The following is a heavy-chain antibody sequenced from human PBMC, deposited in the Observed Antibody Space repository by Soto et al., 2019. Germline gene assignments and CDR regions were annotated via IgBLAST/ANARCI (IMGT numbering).Heavy chain of an antibody. V-gene: IGHV3-30-3*01. Sequence: QEQVVESGGGVVQPGRSLRLSCAASGFTFSTHAMHWVRQAPGRGLEWVAIISYDGTTKDYADSVKGRFTISRDNSKNAVYLQRNSLRSEDTALYYCARDWRTAGTTGWFDPWGQGTLGTVSS. J-gene: IGHJ5*02. D-gene: IGHD6-13*01. CDR3: ARDWRTAGTTGWFDP. CDR2: ISYDGTTK. CDR1: GFTFSTHA.